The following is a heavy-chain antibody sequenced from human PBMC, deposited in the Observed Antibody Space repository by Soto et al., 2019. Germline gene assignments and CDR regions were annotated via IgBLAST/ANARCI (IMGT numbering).Heavy chain of an antibody. CDR1: GGSISIYY. V-gene: IGHV4-59*08. D-gene: IGHD3-16*01. CDR3: ARHLGYDYYYYYYMDV. CDR2: IYYSGST. Sequence: SETLSLTCTVSGGSISIYYWSWIRQPPGKGLEWIGYIYYSGSTNYNPSLKSRVTISVDTSKNQFSLKLSSVTAADTAVYYCARHLGYDYYYYYYMDVWGKGTTVTVSS. J-gene: IGHJ6*03.